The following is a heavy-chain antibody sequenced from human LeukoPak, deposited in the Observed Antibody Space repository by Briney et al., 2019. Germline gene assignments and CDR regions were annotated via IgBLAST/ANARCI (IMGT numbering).Heavy chain of an antibody. CDR1: GFTFSSYG. D-gene: IGHD3-9*01. J-gene: IGHJ4*02. CDR3: AKGGILTGPFDY. CDR2: ISYDGSNK. Sequence: PGGSLRLSCAASGFTFSSYGMHWVRQAPGRGLEWVAVISYDGSNKYYADSVKGRFTISRDSSKNTLYLQMNSLRAEDTAVYYCAKGGILTGPFDYWGQGTLVTVSS. V-gene: IGHV3-30*18.